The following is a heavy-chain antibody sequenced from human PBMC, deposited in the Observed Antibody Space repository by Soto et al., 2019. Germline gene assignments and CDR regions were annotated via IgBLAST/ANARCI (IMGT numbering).Heavy chain of an antibody. J-gene: IGHJ5*01. CDR3: TFTATAHPYS. D-gene: IGHD2-21*02. Sequence: GGSLRLSRVGSGVTFNAYVLSCVRQAAGRGLEWFSGISGSGDSTYYTDSVRGRFTISRDNSQRTLYLQMDSLRPEDTAVYYFTFTATAHPYSRAQRTPLTISS. CDR1: GVTFNAYV. V-gene: IGHV3-23*01. CDR2: ISGSGDST.